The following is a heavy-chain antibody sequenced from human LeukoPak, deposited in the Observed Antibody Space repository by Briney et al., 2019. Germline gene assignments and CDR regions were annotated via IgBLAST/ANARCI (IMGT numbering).Heavy chain of an antibody. CDR2: ISSSSSTI. CDR1: GFTFSSYS. J-gene: IGHJ4*02. D-gene: IGHD2-15*01. Sequence: GGSLRLSCAASGFTFSSYSMNWVRQAPGQGLEWVSYISSSSSTIYYADSVKGRFTISRDNAKNSLYLQMNSLRDEDTAVYYCARGGAGRYCSGGSCYQREDYWGQGTLVTVSS. V-gene: IGHV3-48*02. CDR3: ARGGAGRYCSGGSCYQREDY.